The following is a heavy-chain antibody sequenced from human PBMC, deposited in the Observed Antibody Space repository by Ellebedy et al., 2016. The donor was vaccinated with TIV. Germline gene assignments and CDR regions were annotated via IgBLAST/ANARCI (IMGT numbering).Heavy chain of an antibody. CDR1: GFTFSSYS. Sequence: GESLKISXAASGFTFSSYSMNWVRQAPGKGLEWVANIKQDGSEKYYVDSVKGRFTISRDNAKNSLYLQMNSLRAEDTAVYYCAKGGFGDTFFDYWGQGTLVTVSS. CDR2: IKQDGSEK. CDR3: AKGGFGDTFFDY. J-gene: IGHJ4*02. D-gene: IGHD3-10*01. V-gene: IGHV3-7*03.